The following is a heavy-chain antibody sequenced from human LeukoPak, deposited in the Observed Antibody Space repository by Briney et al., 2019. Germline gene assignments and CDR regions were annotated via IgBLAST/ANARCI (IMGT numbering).Heavy chain of an antibody. CDR3: ATLASHYYDSSGMGLLI. CDR2: FDAEDGET. D-gene: IGHD3-22*01. J-gene: IGHJ4*02. V-gene: IGHV1-24*01. CDR1: GYTLTELS. Sequence: ASVKVSCKVSGYTLTELSMHWVRQAPGKGLEWMGGFDAEDGETIYAQKFQGRVTMTEDTSTDTAYMELSSLRSEDTAVYYCATLASHYYDSSGMGLLIWGQGTLVTVSS.